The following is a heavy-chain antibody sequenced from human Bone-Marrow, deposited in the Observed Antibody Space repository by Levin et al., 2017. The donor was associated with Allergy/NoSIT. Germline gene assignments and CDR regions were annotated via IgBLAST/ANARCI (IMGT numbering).Heavy chain of an antibody. CDR1: GFTFSSHA. J-gene: IGHJ6*02. V-gene: IGHV3-30-3*01. D-gene: IGHD3-16*01. CDR2: ISYEGGNE. Sequence: PGGSLRLSCSASGFTFSSHAMHWVRQAPGKGLEWVAVISYEGGNEWYADSVQGRFTISRDNSRNVLYLQMQSLRPEDTAVYYCARDGGIADLNTYYYYYSGMDVWGQGTRVTVSS. CDR3: ARDGGIADLNTYYYYYSGMDV.